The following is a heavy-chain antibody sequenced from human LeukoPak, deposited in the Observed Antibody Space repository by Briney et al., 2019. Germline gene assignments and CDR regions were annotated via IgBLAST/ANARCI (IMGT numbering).Heavy chain of an antibody. CDR2: ISSSSGHI. J-gene: IGHJ4*02. D-gene: IGHD4-17*01. V-gene: IGHV3-21*01. CDR3: ASTRYGDYQDY. CDR1: GFTFSNYP. Sequence: PGGSLRLSCAASGFTFSNYPMNWVRQAPGKGLEWISSISSSSGHIYYADSVKGRFTISRDNAKNSLYLQMNSLRAEDTAVYYCASTRYGDYQDYWGQGTLVTVSS.